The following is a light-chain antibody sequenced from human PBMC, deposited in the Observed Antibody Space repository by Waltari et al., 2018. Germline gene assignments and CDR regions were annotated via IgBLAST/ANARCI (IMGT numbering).Light chain of an antibody. CDR3: CSYAGSTTRWV. CDR2: AVS. V-gene: IGLV2-23*02. Sequence: QSALTRPPSCSGPLDSSITFPCTGTSSVVGGYTLAPCYQQTPGKAPNIIIYAVSKRPSGASARFSGSKSGNTASLTISGLQAEDEADYYCCSYAGSTTRWVFGGGTKLTVL. CDR1: SSVVGGYTL. J-gene: IGLJ3*02.